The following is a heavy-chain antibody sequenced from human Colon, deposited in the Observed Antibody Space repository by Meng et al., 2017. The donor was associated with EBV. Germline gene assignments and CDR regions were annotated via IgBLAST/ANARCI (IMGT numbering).Heavy chain of an antibody. D-gene: IGHD5-12*01. CDR3: ARGGYSGFDLDY. J-gene: IGHJ4*01. CDR1: DDSISNTDYY. CDR2: IYLSGTT. Sequence: QVQLQESGPGLVKPSQTLSLTCAVSDDSISNTDYYWGWIRQSPGKGLEWVGHIYLSGTTYYRPSLRSRLSMSLDTSKNQFSLRLSSVTAADTAVYFCARGGYSGFDLDYWGHGTRVTVSS. V-gene: IGHV4-30-4*01.